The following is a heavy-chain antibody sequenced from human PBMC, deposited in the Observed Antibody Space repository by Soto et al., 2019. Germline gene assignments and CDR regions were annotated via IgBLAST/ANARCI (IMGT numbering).Heavy chain of an antibody. CDR1: GGSISSTDYF. CDR3: ARQRDYYDTSGDSYFDY. V-gene: IGHV4-39*01. Sequence: PSETLSLTCTASGGSISSTDYFWGWIRQPPGKGLEWIGSIHHTGSTYYNPSLKSRVTVSVDTSKNQFSLKLTSVTAADTAVYYCARQRDYYDTSGDSYFDYWGQGTLVTVS. D-gene: IGHD3-22*01. CDR2: IHHTGST. J-gene: IGHJ4*02.